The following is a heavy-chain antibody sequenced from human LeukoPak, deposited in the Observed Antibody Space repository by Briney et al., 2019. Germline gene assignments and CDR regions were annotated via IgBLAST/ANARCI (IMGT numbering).Heavy chain of an antibody. J-gene: IGHJ5*02. CDR3: ARALGYCSGGSCTRGYNWFDP. CDR1: GVSISSSDYY. CDR2: IYFGGST. V-gene: IGHV4-39*01. Sequence: PSETLSLTCTVSGVSISSSDYYWGWIRQPPGKGLEWIGSIYFGGSTYYNPSLKSRVTISVDTSMSQFSLKLSFVTTADTAVYYCARALGYCSGGSCTRGYNWFDPWGQGTLVTVSS. D-gene: IGHD2-15*01.